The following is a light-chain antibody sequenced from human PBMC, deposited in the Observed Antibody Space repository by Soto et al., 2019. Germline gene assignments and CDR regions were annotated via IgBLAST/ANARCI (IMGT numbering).Light chain of an antibody. J-gene: IGKJ1*01. CDR3: QQYNNWPPWR. CDR2: DAS. V-gene: IGKV3-15*01. Sequence: ILMTQSPATLSVSPGERATLSCRASQSVSNNLAWYQQKPGQAPRLLIYDASTRATGIPARFSGSGSGTEFTLTISGLQSEDFAVDYCQQYNNWPPWRFGQGTKVEIK. CDR1: QSVSNN.